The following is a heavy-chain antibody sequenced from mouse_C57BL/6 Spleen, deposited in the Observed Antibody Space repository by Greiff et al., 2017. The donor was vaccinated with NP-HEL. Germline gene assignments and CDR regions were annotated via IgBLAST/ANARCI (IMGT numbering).Heavy chain of an antibody. CDR3: TPRFGTVE. D-gene: IGHD1-1*01. V-gene: IGHV14-4*01. J-gene: IGHJ3*01. Sequence: EVQLQQSGAELVRPGASVKLSCTASGFNIKDDYMHWVKQRPEQGLEWIGWIDPENGDTEYASKFQGKATITADTSSNTAYLQLSSLPSEDTAVYYCTPRFGTVEWGQGTLVTVSA. CDR2: IDPENGDT. CDR1: GFNIKDDY.